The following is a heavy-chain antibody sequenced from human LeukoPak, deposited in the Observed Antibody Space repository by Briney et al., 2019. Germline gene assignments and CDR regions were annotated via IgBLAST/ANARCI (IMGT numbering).Heavy chain of an antibody. Sequence: PGGSLRLSCAASGFTFSSSWMSWVRQAPGKGLEWVANIKQDGREKYYVDSVKGRFTISRDNAKNALYLQMNSLRAEDTAVYYCARDNAYMLDYWGQGTQVTVSS. D-gene: IGHD5-24*01. V-gene: IGHV3-7*01. CDR1: GFTFSSSW. CDR3: ARDNAYMLDY. J-gene: IGHJ4*02. CDR2: IKQDGREK.